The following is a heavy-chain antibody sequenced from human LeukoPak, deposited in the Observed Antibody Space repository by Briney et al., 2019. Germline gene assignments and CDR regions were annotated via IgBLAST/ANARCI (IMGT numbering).Heavy chain of an antibody. CDR2: ISYDGSNK. Sequence: PGRSLRLSCAASGFTFSSYAMHWVRQAPGKGLEWVAVISYDGSNKYYADSVKGRFTISRDNSKNTLYLQMNSLRAEDTAVYYCARDQGNYGDYLDPLFDYWGQGTLVTVSS. CDR1: GFTFSSYA. J-gene: IGHJ4*02. D-gene: IGHD4-17*01. V-gene: IGHV3-30-3*01. CDR3: ARDQGNYGDYLDPLFDY.